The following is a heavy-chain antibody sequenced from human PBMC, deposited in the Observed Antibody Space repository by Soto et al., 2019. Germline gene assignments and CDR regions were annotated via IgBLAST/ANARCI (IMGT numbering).Heavy chain of an antibody. D-gene: IGHD3-10*01. CDR3: ARSIITTRGFDAFDI. V-gene: IGHV1-46*01. CDR2: INPIYGST. Sequence: QVELVQPGAEVKRPGASVKLSCKASGYTFTNYYIHWVRQAPGPGLEWMGMINPIYGSTDYGQRFQGRVTMTRDTSTSTVYMDVSSLRSDDTAVYYCARSIITTRGFDAFDIWGQGTTVSVS. CDR1: GYTFTNYY. J-gene: IGHJ3*02.